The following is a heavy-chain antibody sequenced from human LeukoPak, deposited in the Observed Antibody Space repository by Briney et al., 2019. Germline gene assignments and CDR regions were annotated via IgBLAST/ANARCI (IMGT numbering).Heavy chain of an antibody. V-gene: IGHV4-39*07. Sequence: SETLSLTCTVSGGSISSSSYYWGWIRQPPGKGLEWIGSIYYSGSTYYNPSLKSRVTISVDTSKNQFSLKLSSVTAADTAVYYCARDLSVGDDSSGYYNWFDPWGQGTLVTVSS. CDR1: GGSISSSSYY. J-gene: IGHJ5*02. CDR2: IYYSGST. D-gene: IGHD3-22*01. CDR3: ARDLSVGDDSSGYYNWFDP.